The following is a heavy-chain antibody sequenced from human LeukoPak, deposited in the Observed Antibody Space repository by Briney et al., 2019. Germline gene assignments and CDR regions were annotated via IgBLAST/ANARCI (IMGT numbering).Heavy chain of an antibody. CDR2: INHSGST. D-gene: IGHD4-17*01. CDR1: GGSFSGYY. CDR3: ARDSAGAEHDYGDYVGWVSAFDI. V-gene: IGHV4-34*01. J-gene: IGHJ3*02. Sequence: PSETLSLTCAVYGGSFSGYYWSWIRQPPGKGLEWIGEINHSGSTNYNPSLKSRVTISVDTSKNQFSLKLSSVTAADTAVYYCARDSAGAEHDYGDYVGWVSAFDIWGQGTMVTVSS.